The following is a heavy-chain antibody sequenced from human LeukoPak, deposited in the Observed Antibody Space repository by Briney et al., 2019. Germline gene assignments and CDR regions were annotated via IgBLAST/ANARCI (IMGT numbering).Heavy chain of an antibody. V-gene: IGHV3-30*18. CDR3: AKVTPGSTARKSGLDF. J-gene: IGHJ4*02. D-gene: IGHD2-21*02. Sequence: GRSLRLSCAASGFSFSSYGMHWVRQTPGKGLEWVAVMSFDGSNIYYGDYVKGRFTIPRDNSKNTLYLQMNSLRVEDTALYYCAKVTPGSTARKSGLDFWGQGTLVTVSS. CDR2: MSFDGSNI. CDR1: GFSFSSYG.